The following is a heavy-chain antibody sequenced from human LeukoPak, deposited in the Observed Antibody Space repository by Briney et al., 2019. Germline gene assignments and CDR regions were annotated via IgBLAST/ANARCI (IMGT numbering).Heavy chain of an antibody. CDR2: MYYSGST. Sequence: PSETLSLTCAVSGGSISSGSYSWSWIRQPPGKGLEWIGYMYYSGSTYYNPSLKSRVTISVDTSKNQFSLKLSSVTAADTAVYYCARGAGSTTSNDAFDIWGQGTMVTVSS. CDR3: ARGAGSTTSNDAFDI. J-gene: IGHJ3*02. V-gene: IGHV4-30-4*07. CDR1: GGSISSGSYS. D-gene: IGHD1-1*01.